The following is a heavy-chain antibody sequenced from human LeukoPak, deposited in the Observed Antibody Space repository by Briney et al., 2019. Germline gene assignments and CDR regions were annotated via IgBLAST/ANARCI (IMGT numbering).Heavy chain of an antibody. CDR1: GGSISSSSYY. CDR3: ARGPWWYPDY. V-gene: IGHV4-39*07. CDR2: IYYSGST. Sequence: PSETLSLTCTVSGGSISSSSYYWGWIRQPPGKGLEWIGSIYYSGSTYYNPSLKSRVTISVDTSKNQFSLKLSSVTAADTAVYYCARGPWWYPDYWGQGTLVTVSS. D-gene: IGHD2-15*01. J-gene: IGHJ4*02.